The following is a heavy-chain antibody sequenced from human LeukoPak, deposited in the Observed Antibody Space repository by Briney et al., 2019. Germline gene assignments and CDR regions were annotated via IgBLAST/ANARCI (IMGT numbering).Heavy chain of an antibody. J-gene: IGHJ4*02. CDR1: GFTFSTYC. D-gene: IGHD5-24*01. Sequence: SGGSLRLSCAASGFTFSTYCMTWVRQAPGKGLEWVANIKEDGSETSYVDSVRGRFTISRDNAKNSLFLQMSSLRDEDTAIYYCARRPGATITTWLGYWGQGTLVTVSS. CDR2: IKEDGSET. V-gene: IGHV3-7*01. CDR3: ARRPGATITTWLGY.